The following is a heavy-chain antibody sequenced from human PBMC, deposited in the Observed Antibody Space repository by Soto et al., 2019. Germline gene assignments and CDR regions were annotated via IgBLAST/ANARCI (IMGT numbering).Heavy chain of an antibody. D-gene: IGHD1-26*01. CDR2: IHSSGTT. J-gene: IGHJ5*02. CDR3: ARHKKWAEQGWFDP. V-gene: IGHV4-59*01. Sequence: QVQLQESGPGLVKPSETVSVTCNVSGGSTSGYYWTWIRQSPGKGLEWIGYIHSSGTTTYNPARKRRFTISIDTSKNQVYLRVTSVTAADTAIYYCARHKKWAEQGWFDPWGQGTQVTVSS. CDR1: GGSTSGYY.